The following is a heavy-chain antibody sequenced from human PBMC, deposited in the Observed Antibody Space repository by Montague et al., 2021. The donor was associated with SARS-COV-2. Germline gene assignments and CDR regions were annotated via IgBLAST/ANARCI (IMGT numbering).Heavy chain of an antibody. Sequence: SLRLSCAASGFTFSNYDMHWVRQAPGKGPEWISYISTSAYTTSYAGSVKGRFTISRDNGKNSLYLQMNSLRVEDTAVYFCTRDYRSIVGDGLDIWGQGTKVTVSP. J-gene: IGHJ3*02. D-gene: IGHD3-16*02. CDR2: ISTSAYTT. CDR3: TRDYRSIVGDGLDI. V-gene: IGHV3-48*03. CDR1: GFTFSNYD.